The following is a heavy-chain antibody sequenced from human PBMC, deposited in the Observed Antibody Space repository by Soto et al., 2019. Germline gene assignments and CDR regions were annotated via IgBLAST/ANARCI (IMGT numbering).Heavy chain of an antibody. D-gene: IGHD3-9*01. J-gene: IGHJ4*02. CDR3: SRGGFDPAWAMDDF. Sequence: QVQLVQSGAEVKKPGASVKVSCKASGYTFSSYGISWVRQAPGQGLEWMGWISAYNGKTNYARNLQGRVTLTTDTSTSTAYMELRSLRSNDTAIYYCSRGGFDPAWAMDDFWGQGTLVTVSS. CDR2: ISAYNGKT. CDR1: GYTFSSYG. V-gene: IGHV1-18*01.